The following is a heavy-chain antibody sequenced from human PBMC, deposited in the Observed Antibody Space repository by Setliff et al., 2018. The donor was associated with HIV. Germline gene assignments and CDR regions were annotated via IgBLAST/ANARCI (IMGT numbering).Heavy chain of an antibody. CDR1: GYTFTTYG. D-gene: IGHD3-9*01. J-gene: IGHJ4*02. CDR3: ARSRHSILTGYYPTADFDY. V-gene: IGHV1-18*01. CDR2: ISTYNGDT. Sequence: ASVKVSCKASGYTFTTYGISWVRQAPGQGLEWMGWISTYNGDTNYVQKLQGRVTMTTDTPTSTAYMELRSLRSDDTAVYYCARSRHSILTGYYPTADFDYWGQGTLVTVSS.